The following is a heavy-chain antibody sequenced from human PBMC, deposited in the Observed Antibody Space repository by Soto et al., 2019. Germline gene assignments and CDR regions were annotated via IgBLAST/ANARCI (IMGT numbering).Heavy chain of an antibody. D-gene: IGHD5-18*01. CDR1: GFTFSDHY. J-gene: IGHJ6*02. CDR3: AGATRGYSPVVA. Sequence: PGGSLRLSCAASGFTFSDHYMDWVRQAPGKGLEWVGRIRNRANSYTTQYAASVEGRFTISRDDSKNSLYLQMSSLKNEDTAVYYCAGATRGYSPVVAWGHGTTVTVSS. CDR2: IRNRANSYTT. V-gene: IGHV3-72*01.